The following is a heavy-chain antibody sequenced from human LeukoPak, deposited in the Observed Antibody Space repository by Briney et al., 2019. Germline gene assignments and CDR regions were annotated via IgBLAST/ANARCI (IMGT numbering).Heavy chain of an antibody. CDR1: GASISSSSYY. J-gene: IGHJ4*02. Sequence: PSETLSLTCTVSGASISSSSYYWGWIRQPPGKGLEWIGSIYYSGSTYYNPSLKSRVTISVDTSKNQFSLKLSSVTAADTAVYYCAILTLWFGELFDYWGQGTLVTVSS. V-gene: IGHV4-39*01. CDR3: AILTLWFGELFDY. D-gene: IGHD3-10*01. CDR2: IYYSGST.